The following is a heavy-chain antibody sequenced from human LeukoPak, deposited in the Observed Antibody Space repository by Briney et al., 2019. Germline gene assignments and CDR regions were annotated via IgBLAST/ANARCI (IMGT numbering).Heavy chain of an antibody. CDR3: ARERRGGSNRWFDP. Sequence: PGGSLRLSCAASGITCSRYAMHWVRQAPGKGLEYVSAISSNGGSTYYANSVKGRFTISRDNSKNTLYLQMGSLRAEDMAVYYCARERRGGSNRWFDPWGQGTLVTVSS. CDR1: GITCSRYA. D-gene: IGHD1-26*01. J-gene: IGHJ5*02. CDR2: ISSNGGST. V-gene: IGHV3-64*01.